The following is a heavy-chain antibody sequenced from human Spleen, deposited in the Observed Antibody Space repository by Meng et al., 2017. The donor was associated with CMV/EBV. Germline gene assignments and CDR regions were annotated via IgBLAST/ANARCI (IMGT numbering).Heavy chain of an antibody. V-gene: IGHV3-33*06. CDR2: VWYVSNKK. D-gene: IGHD3-9*01. Sequence: GESLKISCAASGFTFSTYPMHWVRQAPGKGLEWIAVVWYVSNKKYYAPSVKGRFTISRDNPGNTLYLQMNSLRAEDTAVYFCAKPSRQYFDWSGGFDSWGQGVLVTVSS. CDR1: GFTFSTYP. J-gene: IGHJ4*02. CDR3: AKPSRQYFDWSGGFDS.